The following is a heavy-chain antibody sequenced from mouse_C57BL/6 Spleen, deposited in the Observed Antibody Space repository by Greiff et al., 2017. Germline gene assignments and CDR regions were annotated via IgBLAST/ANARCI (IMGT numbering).Heavy chain of an antibody. J-gene: IGHJ1*03. D-gene: IGHD1-1*01. CDR3: ARDRDYGSSYEWYFDV. CDR2: ISDGGSYT. V-gene: IGHV5-4*01. CDR1: GFTFSSYA. Sequence: EVPGVESGGGLVKPGGSLKLSCAASGFTFSSYAMSWVRQTPEKRLEWVATISDGGSYTYYPDNVKGRFTISRDNAKNNLYLQMSHLKSEDTAMYYCARDRDYGSSYEWYFDVWGTGTTGTVSS.